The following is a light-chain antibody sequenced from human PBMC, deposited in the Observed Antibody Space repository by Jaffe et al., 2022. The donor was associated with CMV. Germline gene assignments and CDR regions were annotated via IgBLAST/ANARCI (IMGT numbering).Light chain of an antibody. V-gene: IGKV3-15*01. Sequence: EVVMTQSPATLSVSPGERATLSCRASQSVSSDLAWYQQKPGQAPRLLIYGASTTATGIPARFSGSGSGTEFTLTISSLQSEDFAVYYCQQYNNWPGITFGPGTKVDVK. J-gene: IGKJ3*01. CDR1: QSVSSD. CDR3: QQYNNWPGIT. CDR2: GAS.